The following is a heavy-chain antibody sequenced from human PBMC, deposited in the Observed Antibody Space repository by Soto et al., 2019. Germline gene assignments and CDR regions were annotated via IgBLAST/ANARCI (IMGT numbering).Heavy chain of an antibody. CDR2: IWYDGSDK. V-gene: IGHV3-33*01. D-gene: IGHD4-4*01. J-gene: IGHJ3*02. CDR1: GFTLSSNG. Sequence: WGVLRLSCAASGFTLSSNGMHWVRQAPGKGLEWVAFIWYDGSDKYYADSVKGRFTISRDNSKNTLYLQMNSLRAEDTAVYYCARDRYPNYPPDAFDIWGQGTLVTVS. CDR3: ARDRYPNYPPDAFDI.